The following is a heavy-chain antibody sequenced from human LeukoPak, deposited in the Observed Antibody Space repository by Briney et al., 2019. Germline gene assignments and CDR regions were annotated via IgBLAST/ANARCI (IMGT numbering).Heavy chain of an antibody. CDR1: GFTFSGSA. J-gene: IGHJ4*02. Sequence: GGSLRLSCAASGFTFSGSAMHWVRQASGKGLEWVGRIRSKANSYATAYAASVKGRFTISRDNSKNTAYLQMNGLKTEDTAVYYCTRRDYYDSSGYYDYWGQGTLVTVSS. CDR2: IRSKANSYAT. CDR3: TRRDYYDSSGYYDY. V-gene: IGHV3-73*01. D-gene: IGHD3-22*01.